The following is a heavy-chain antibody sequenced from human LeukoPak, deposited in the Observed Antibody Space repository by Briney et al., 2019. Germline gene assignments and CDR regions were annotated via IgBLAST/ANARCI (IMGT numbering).Heavy chain of an antibody. CDR2: IIPIFGTA. Sequence: ASVKVSCKASGGTFSSYAISWVRQAPGQGLEWMGGIIPIFGTANYAQKFQGRVTITADKSTSTAYMELSSLRSEDTAVYYCARARARWLQLDAFDIWGQGTMVTVSS. D-gene: IGHD5-24*01. V-gene: IGHV1-69*06. CDR1: GGTFSSYA. J-gene: IGHJ3*02. CDR3: ARARARWLQLDAFDI.